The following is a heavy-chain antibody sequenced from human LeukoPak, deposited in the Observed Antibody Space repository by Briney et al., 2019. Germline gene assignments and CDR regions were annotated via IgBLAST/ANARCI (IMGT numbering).Heavy chain of an antibody. V-gene: IGHV3-23*01. J-gene: IGHJ4*02. D-gene: IGHD3-3*01. CDR2: ISGSGDST. Sequence: PGGSLRLSCAASGFTFSSYGMHWVRRAPGKGLEWVSAISGSGDSTKYADSVKGRFTISRDNSKNTLYLQMNSLRAEDTAVHYCAKEPHDFWSGYEYYFHYWGQGTLVTVSS. CDR1: GFTFSSYG. CDR3: AKEPHDFWSGYEYYFHY.